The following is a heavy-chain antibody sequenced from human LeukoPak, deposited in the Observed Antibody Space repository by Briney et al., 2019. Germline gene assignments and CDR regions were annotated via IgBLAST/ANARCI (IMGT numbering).Heavy chain of an antibody. CDR3: ASERYCSSTSCVLYYYYGMDV. CDR2: IIPILGIA. D-gene: IGHD2-2*01. J-gene: IGHJ6*02. Sequence: GASVTVSCKASGYTFSSYAISWVRQAPGQGLEWMGRIIPILGIANYAQKSQGRVTITADKSTSTAYMELSSLRSEDTAVYYCASERYCSSTSCVLYYYYGMDVWGQGTTVTVSS. CDR1: GYTFSSYA. V-gene: IGHV1-69*10.